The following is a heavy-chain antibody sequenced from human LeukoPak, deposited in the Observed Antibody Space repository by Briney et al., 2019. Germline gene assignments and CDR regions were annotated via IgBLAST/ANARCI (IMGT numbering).Heavy chain of an antibody. Sequence: PGCSLRLSCVASVLTSNTYAMGWVRQTPGKGLAWVLTITAPGDTTYSPDSVRVRFTISTHIFHITMFLQINSLRDHDTPLYYCAKSSTSNWYGWLFDYRGQGTLVTVSS. J-gene: IGHJ4*02. CDR2: ITAPGDTT. CDR3: AKSSTSNWYGWLFDY. CDR1: VLTSNTYA. D-gene: IGHD2-2*01. V-gene: IGHV3-23*01.